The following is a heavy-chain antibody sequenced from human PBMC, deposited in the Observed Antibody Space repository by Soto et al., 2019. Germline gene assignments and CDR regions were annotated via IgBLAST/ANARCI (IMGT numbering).Heavy chain of an antibody. CDR3: ASLPTTRKNYYGMDV. Sequence: GGSLNLSFSASGFSVCSYAMSWVRQAPGKGLEWVSAISGSGGSTYYADSVKGRFTISRDNSKNTLYLQMNSLRAEDTAVYYCASLPTTRKNYYGMDVWGQGTTVNVSS. CDR2: ISGSGGST. V-gene: IGHV3-23*01. D-gene: IGHD2-2*01. CDR1: GFSVCSYA. J-gene: IGHJ6*02.